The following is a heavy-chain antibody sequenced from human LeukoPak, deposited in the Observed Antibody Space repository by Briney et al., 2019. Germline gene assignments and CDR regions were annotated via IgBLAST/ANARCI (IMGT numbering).Heavy chain of an antibody. CDR1: GYTFTGYY. CDR3: ARDLTGTILGY. D-gene: IGHD1-7*01. J-gene: IGHJ4*02. CDR2: INPNSGGT. Sequence: ASVKVSCKASGYTFTGYYMHCVRRAPGQGLEWMGWINPNSGGTNYAQKFQGRVTMTRDTSISTAYMELSRLRSDDTAVYYCARDLTGTILGYWGQGTLVTVSS. V-gene: IGHV1-2*02.